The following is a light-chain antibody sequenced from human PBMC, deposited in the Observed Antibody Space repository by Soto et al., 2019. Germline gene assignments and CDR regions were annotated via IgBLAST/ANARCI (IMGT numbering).Light chain of an antibody. Sequence: ESVLTQSPGPLSLSPGERATLSCRASQTISSSSLAWYQQKPGQAPRPLIYRASRRAPGIPDRFSGSGSWTDFTLTISRLEPEDFAVYYCHQFGSSPLDTFGPGTKVEIK. CDR2: RAS. CDR3: HQFGSSPLDT. J-gene: IGKJ3*01. V-gene: IGKV3-20*01. CDR1: QTISSSS.